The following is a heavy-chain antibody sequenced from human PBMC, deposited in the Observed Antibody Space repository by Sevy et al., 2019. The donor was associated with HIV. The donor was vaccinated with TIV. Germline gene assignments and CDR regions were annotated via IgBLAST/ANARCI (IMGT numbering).Heavy chain of an antibody. J-gene: IGHJ3*02. CDR3: ARQAPSGSSPATFDI. D-gene: IGHD1-26*01. CDR1: GYIFTNYW. CDR2: IYPGGSDT. V-gene: IGHV5-51*01. Sequence: TQGESLKISCKGSGYIFTNYWIGWVRQMPGKGLEWMGIIYPGGSDTTYSPSFQGQVTISADKSISTAYLQWSSLKASDTAMYYCARQAPSGSSPATFDIWGQGTMVTVSS.